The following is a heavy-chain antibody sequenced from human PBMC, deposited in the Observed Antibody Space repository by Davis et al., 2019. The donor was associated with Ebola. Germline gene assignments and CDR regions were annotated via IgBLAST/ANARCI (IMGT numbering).Heavy chain of an antibody. J-gene: IGHJ6*02. CDR1: GGSFSGYY. CDR3: ARVGGYSYGYEYNYYGMDV. CDR2: INHSGST. V-gene: IGHV4-34*01. D-gene: IGHD5-18*01. Sequence: MPSETLSLTCAVYGGSFSGYYWSWIRQPPGKWLEWIGEINHSGSTNYNPSLKSRVTISVDTSKNQFSLKLSSVTAADTAVYYCARVGGYSYGYEYNYYGMDVWGQGTTVTVSS.